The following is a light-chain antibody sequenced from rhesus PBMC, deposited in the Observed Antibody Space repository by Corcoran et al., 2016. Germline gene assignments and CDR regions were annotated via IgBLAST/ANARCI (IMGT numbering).Light chain of an antibody. CDR1: QGIRKY. V-gene: IGKV1-25*01. J-gene: IGKJ1*01. Sequence: DIQMTQSPSSLSASVGDTVTITCQARQGIRKYLAWYQQKPGKAPKSLIYDPSTLQSGVPSRFSGSGSGTEFTLPIRSLQPQDFATYYCQQHYTYPRTFGQGSKVEIK. CDR3: QQHYTYPRT. CDR2: DPS.